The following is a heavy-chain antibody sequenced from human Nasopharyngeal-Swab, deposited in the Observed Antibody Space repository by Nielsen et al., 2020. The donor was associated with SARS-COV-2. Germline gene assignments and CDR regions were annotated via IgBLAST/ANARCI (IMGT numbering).Heavy chain of an antibody. CDR2: IDPSDSYT. CDR3: ARQWGYYGSGSHVYYGMDV. V-gene: IGHV5-10-1*04. D-gene: IGHD3-10*01. J-gene: IGHJ6*02. Sequence: GESLKISCKGSGYSFTSYWISWVRQMPGKGLEWMGRIDPSDSYTNYSPSFQGQVTISADKSISTAYLQWSSLKASDTAMYYCARQWGYYGSGSHVYYGMDVWGQGTTVTVSS. CDR1: GYSFTSYW.